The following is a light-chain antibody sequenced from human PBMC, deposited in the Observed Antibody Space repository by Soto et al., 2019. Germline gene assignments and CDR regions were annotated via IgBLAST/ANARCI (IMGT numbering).Light chain of an antibody. CDR2: AAS. J-gene: IGKJ2*01. CDR1: QSISTS. V-gene: IGKV1-39*01. Sequence: DIQMTQSPSPLSASVGDRVTITCRASQSISTSLNWYQQKQGKAPKLLIHAASSLQGGVPSRFSGSGSGTDFTLTITSLQPEDFATYYCQQSHTTPYTFGLGTKLEIK. CDR3: QQSHTTPYT.